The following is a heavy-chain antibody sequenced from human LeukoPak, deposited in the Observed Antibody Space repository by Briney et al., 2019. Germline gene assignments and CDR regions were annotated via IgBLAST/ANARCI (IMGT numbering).Heavy chain of an antibody. D-gene: IGHD5-18*01. V-gene: IGHV4-31*03. CDR3: ARGNGYPRELNWFDP. CDR2: IYYSGST. Sequence: SETLSLTCTVSGGSISSGGYYWSWIRQHPGKGLEWIGYIYYSGSTYYNPSLKSRVTISVDTSKNQFSLKLSSVTAADTAVYYCARGNGYPRELNWFDPWGQGTLVTVSS. J-gene: IGHJ5*02. CDR1: GGSISSGGYY.